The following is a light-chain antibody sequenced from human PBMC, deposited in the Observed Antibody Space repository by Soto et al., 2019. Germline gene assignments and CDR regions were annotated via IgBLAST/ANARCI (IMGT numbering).Light chain of an antibody. V-gene: IGLV2-14*03. CDR2: DVT. CDR1: SSDVGAFNY. Sequence: QSALTQPASVSGSPGQSISISCIGTSSDVGAFNYVSWYQHHPGKAPQLIIYDVTSRPSGVSNRFSASKSGNTASLTISGLQAEDDADYYCSSYTTRNTEVFGTGTKVTVL. J-gene: IGLJ1*01. CDR3: SSYTTRNTEV.